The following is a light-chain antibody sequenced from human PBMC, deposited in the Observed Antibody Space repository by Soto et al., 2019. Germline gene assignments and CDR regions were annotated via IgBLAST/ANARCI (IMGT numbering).Light chain of an antibody. CDR2: DVT. CDR1: SSDVGGYDY. CDR3: SSYAGSNNWV. J-gene: IGLJ3*02. V-gene: IGLV2-8*01. Sequence: QSALTQPPSASGSPGQSVTISCTGTSSDVGGYDYVSWYQQHPGKAPKLFIYDVTKRPSGVPGRFSGSKSGNTASLTVSGLQAEDEADYYCSSYAGSNNWVFGGGTKLTVL.